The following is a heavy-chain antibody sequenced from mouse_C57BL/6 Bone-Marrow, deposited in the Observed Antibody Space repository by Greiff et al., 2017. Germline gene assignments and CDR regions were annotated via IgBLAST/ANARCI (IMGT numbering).Heavy chain of an antibody. V-gene: IGHV14-3*01. CDR3: AREGVRRGAGFAY. Sequence: EVQLQQSVAELVRPGASVKLSCTASGFTIKNTYMHWVKQRPEQGLEWIGRIDPANGNTNYAPKFQGKATITADTSSNTAYLQLSSLTSEDTAIYYCAREGVRRGAGFAYWGQGTRVTVSA. D-gene: IGHD2-14*01. CDR1: GFTIKNTY. CDR2: IDPANGNT. J-gene: IGHJ3*01.